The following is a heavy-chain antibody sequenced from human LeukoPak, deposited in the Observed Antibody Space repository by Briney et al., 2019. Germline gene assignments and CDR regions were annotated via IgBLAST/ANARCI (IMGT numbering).Heavy chain of an antibody. D-gene: IGHD6-13*01. J-gene: IGHJ4*02. CDR2: ISAYNGNT. CDR1: GYTFTRYG. CDR3: ARPEPIGTRDY. V-gene: IGHV1-18*01. Sequence: ASVKVSCKASGYTFTRYGISWGRQAPGQGLEWMGWISAYNGNTNYAQKLQGRVTMTTDTSTSTACMELRSLRSDDTAVYYCARPEPIGTRDYWGQGTMVTVSS.